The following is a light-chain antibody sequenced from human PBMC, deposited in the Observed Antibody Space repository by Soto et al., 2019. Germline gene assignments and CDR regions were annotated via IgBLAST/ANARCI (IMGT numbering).Light chain of an antibody. CDR2: STS. CDR1: QYIGTW. V-gene: IGKV1-12*01. CDR3: QQANSFLFT. J-gene: IGKJ4*01. Sequence: IQMTQSPSSVSASVGDRVPITCRASQYIGTWLAWFQQKPGKAPQLLISSTSTLQSGVPSRFSGSGSGTDFTLTSSGLQPEDFATYYCQQANSFLFTFGGVTNVEIK.